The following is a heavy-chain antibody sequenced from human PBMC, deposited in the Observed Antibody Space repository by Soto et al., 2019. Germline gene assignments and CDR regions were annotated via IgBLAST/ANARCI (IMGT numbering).Heavy chain of an antibody. CDR3: AKDQWYCGGDCYGFDP. CDR1: GFTFSSYA. J-gene: IGHJ5*02. CDR2: ISGSGSST. V-gene: IGHV3-23*01. D-gene: IGHD2-21*02. Sequence: GGSLRLSCAASGFTFSSYAMSWVRQAPGKGLEWVSAISGSGSSTYYADSGKGRFTISRDNSTNTLYLQMNSLRAEDTAVYYCAKDQWYCGGDCYGFDPWGQGTLVTVSS.